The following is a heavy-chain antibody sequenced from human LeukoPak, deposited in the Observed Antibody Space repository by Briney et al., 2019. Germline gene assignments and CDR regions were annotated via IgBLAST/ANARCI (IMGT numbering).Heavy chain of an antibody. J-gene: IGHJ3*02. V-gene: IGHV3-23*01. Sequence: GGSLRLSCAASGFTFSSYAMSWVRQAPGKGLEWVSAISGSGGSTYYADSVKGRFTMSRDNSKNTLYLQMNSLRADDTAVYYCAKSLGYRSGWVNAFDIWGQGTMVTVSS. CDR1: GFTFSSYA. CDR3: AKSLGYRSGWVNAFDI. CDR2: ISGSGGST. D-gene: IGHD6-19*01.